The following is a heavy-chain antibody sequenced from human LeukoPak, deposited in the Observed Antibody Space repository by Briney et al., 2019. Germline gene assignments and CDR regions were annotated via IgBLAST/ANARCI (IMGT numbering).Heavy chain of an antibody. Sequence: SETLSLTCTVSGYSISSGYYWGWIRQPPGKGLEWIGSIYHSGSTYYNPSLKSRVTISVDTSKNQFSLKLSSVTAADTAVYYCARGFGPGVARYWGQGTLVTVSS. J-gene: IGHJ4*02. D-gene: IGHD3-3*01. V-gene: IGHV4-38-2*02. CDR3: ARGFGPGVARY. CDR2: IYHSGST. CDR1: GYSISSGYY.